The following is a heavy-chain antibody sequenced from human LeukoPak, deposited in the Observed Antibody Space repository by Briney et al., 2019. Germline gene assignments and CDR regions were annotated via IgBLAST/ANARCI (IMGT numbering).Heavy chain of an antibody. D-gene: IGHD5-24*01. J-gene: IGHJ6*04. CDR3: ASVYKGGMDV. V-gene: IGHV1-46*01. CDR1: GYTVTSYY. Sequence: ASVKVSCKASGYTVTSYYMHWVRQAPGQGLEWMGILNPSGGRSSYAQKFQGRATLTRARCTSTVYMEVSSLRSEDTAVYYCASVYKGGMDVWGEGSTVIVYS. CDR2: LNPSGGRS.